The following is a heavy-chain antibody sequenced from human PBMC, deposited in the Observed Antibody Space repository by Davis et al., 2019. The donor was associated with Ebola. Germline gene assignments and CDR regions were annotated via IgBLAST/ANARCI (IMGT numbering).Heavy chain of an antibody. V-gene: IGHV3-66*01. CDR3: ARGYGEHIVVVTATPDY. D-gene: IGHD2-21*02. Sequence: PGGSLRLSCAASGFTFSSYAMSWVRQAPGKGLEWVSVIFSGGTTYYADSVRGRFTISRDNSKNTLYLQMNSLRAEDTAVYYCARGYGEHIVVVTATPDYWGQGTLVTVSS. J-gene: IGHJ4*02. CDR2: IFSGGTT. CDR1: GFTFSSYA.